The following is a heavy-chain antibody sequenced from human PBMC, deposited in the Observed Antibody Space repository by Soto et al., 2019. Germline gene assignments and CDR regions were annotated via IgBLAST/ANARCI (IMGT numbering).Heavy chain of an antibody. V-gene: IGHV1-8*01. CDR3: VRLFYYGSGSWVE. CDR1: GYTFTSYD. J-gene: IGHJ4*02. D-gene: IGHD3-10*01. Sequence: QVQLVQSVAEVKKPGASVKVSCKASGYTFTSYDINWVRQATGQGLEWMGWVNPNNGHTGYAQKFQGRVTMTRNTSISTAYMELDSLRSEDTAVYYCVRLFYYGSGSWVEWGQGTLVTVSS. CDR2: VNPNNGHT.